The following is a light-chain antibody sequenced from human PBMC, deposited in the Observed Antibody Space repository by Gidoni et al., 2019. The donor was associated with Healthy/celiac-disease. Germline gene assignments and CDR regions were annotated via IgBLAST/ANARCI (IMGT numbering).Light chain of an antibody. J-gene: IGKJ4*01. V-gene: IGKV2-28*01. Sequence: DIVMTQSPLSLPVTPGEPASIPCRSSQSLLHSNGYNYLDCYLQKKGQSPQLLSYLGSNRASGVPDRFSGSGSGTDFTLKISRVAAEDVGVYYCMHALQPPLTFGGGTKVEIK. CDR1: QSLLHSNGYNY. CDR3: MHALQPPLT. CDR2: LGS.